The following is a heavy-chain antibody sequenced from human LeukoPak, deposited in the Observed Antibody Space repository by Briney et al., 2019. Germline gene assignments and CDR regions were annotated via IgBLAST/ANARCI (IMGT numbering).Heavy chain of an antibody. CDR3: AKDTSRPVLRYFDWLSSGGMDV. D-gene: IGHD3-9*01. CDR2: ISGSGGST. CDR1: GFTFSSYA. J-gene: IGHJ6*02. Sequence: PGGSLRLSCAASGFTFSSYAMSWVRQAPGKGLEWVSAISGSGGSTYYADSVKGRFTISRDNSKNTLYLQMNSLRAEDTAVYYCAKDTSRPVLRYFDWLSSGGMDVWGQGTTVTVSS. V-gene: IGHV3-23*01.